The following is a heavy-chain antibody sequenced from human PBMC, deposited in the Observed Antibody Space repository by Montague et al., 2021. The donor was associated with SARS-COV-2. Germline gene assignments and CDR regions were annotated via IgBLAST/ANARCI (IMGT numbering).Heavy chain of an antibody. CDR1: GGSVATGEYF. V-gene: IGHV4-61*02. J-gene: IGHJ6*02. D-gene: IGHD3-22*01. CDR3: GSGYHSYKYGMDV. Sequence: TLSLTCTVSGGSVATGEYFWNWIRQPAGKGLEWIGRVYTSGSTTYIPSLKSRVTISVDTSKNQFSLKVSSVTAADTAVYYDGSGYHSYKYGMDVWGQGTTVTVSS. CDR2: VYTSGST.